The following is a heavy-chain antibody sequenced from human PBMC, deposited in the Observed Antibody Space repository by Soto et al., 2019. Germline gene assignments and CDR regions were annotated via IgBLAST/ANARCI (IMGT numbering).Heavy chain of an antibody. Sequence: ASVKVSCKASGSGSTRSGIQWVRQAHGQRLEWIGWIVVASGQTNYAQNFRGRVAITRDTSTATAYIELTGLTSEDTAVYFCSADRPDIGVGWWVWGQGTTVTVSS. V-gene: IGHV1-58*02. J-gene: IGHJ6*02. CDR2: IVVASGQT. CDR3: SADRPDIGVGWWV. CDR1: GSGSTRSG. D-gene: IGHD2-15*01.